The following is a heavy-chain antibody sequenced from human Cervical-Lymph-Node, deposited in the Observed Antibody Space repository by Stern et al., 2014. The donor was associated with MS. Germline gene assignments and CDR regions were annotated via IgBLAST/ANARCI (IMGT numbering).Heavy chain of an antibody. J-gene: IGHJ4*02. D-gene: IGHD3-3*01. V-gene: IGHV2-70*04. Sequence: QVTLRESGPALVKPTQTLTLTCTFSGFSLSTSGMRVSWIRQPPGKALEWLASIGLDDDKFYSTSLKTRLTISKDTSKNQVVLTMTNMDPVDTATYYCARSPPYYEFWNDYYYFDYWGQGTLVAVSS. CDR2: IGLDDDK. CDR1: GFSLSTSGMR. CDR3: ARSPPYYEFWNDYYYFDY.